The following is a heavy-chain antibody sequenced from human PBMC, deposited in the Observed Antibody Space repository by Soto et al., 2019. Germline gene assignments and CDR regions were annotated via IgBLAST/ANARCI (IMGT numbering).Heavy chain of an antibody. CDR2: IYYSVST. Sequence: SETLSLTCTVSSGSMSGYYWNWIRQPPGKGLEWIGYIYYSVSTNYKPSLKSRVTISVDTSKNQFSLKLSSVTAADTAVYYCARAGDYEFWSGYSNDACDIWGKGKMVSVSS. CDR3: ARAGDYEFWSGYSNDACDI. V-gene: IGHV4-59*01. J-gene: IGHJ3*02. CDR1: SGSMSGYY. D-gene: IGHD3-3*01.